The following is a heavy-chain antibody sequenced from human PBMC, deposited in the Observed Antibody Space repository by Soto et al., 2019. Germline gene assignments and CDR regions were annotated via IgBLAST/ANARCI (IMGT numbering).Heavy chain of an antibody. CDR3: TRRVRATGLLDY. V-gene: IGHV4-39*01. J-gene: IGHJ4*02. D-gene: IGHD4-4*01. Sequence: QLQLRESGPGLVKPSETLSLTCTVSGNSISGTSSFWAWIRQPPGKNLECIGSVYYTGSPYYNSSRKSLAPISIDTANNQFPLSLNSVTAADTAVYYCTRRVRATGLLDYWGQGALVTFSS. CDR1: GNSISGTSSF. CDR2: VYYTGSP.